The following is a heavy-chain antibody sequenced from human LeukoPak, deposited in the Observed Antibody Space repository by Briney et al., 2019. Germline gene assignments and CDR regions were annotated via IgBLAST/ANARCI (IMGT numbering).Heavy chain of an antibody. CDR1: GFTFNSYS. CDR3: ARSRSSGWSEFNY. V-gene: IGHV3-21*01. J-gene: IGHJ4*02. D-gene: IGHD6-19*01. Sequence: GGSLRLSCAASGFTFNSYSMNWARQAPGKGLEWVSSISSSGSYIYHADSVKGRFTISRDNAKNSLYLQMNSLRAEDTAVYYCARSRSSGWSEFNYWGQGTLVTVSS. CDR2: ISSSGSYI.